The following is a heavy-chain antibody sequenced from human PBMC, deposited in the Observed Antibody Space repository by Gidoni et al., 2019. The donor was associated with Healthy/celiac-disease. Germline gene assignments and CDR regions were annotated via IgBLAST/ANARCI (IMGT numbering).Heavy chain of an antibody. J-gene: IGHJ4*02. CDR1: GFTFVDYA. D-gene: IGHD3-10*01. CDR3: AKDLTYGSGSLLFDY. Sequence: EVQLVESGGGLVQPGRSLRLSCAASGFTFVDYAMHWVRQAPGKGLEWVSGISWNSGSIGYADSVKGRFTISRDNAKNSLYLQMNSLRAEDTALYYCAKDLTYGSGSLLFDYWGQGTLVTVSS. CDR2: ISWNSGSI. V-gene: IGHV3-9*01.